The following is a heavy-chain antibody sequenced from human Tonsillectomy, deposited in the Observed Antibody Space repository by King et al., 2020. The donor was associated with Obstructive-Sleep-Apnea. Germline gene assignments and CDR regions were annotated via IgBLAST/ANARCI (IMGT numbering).Heavy chain of an antibody. Sequence: QLQESGPGLVKPSQTLSLTCTVSGGSISSGDYYWSWIRQPPGKGLEWIGYIYYSGSTYYNPSLKCRVTISVDTSKNQFSLKLSSVTAADTAVYYCARGRSSSWYGEERTEDVDYWGQGTLVTVSS. CDR3: ARGRSSSWYGEERTEDVDY. V-gene: IGHV4-30-4*01. CDR1: GGSISSGDYY. D-gene: IGHD6-13*01. CDR2: IYYSGST. J-gene: IGHJ4*02.